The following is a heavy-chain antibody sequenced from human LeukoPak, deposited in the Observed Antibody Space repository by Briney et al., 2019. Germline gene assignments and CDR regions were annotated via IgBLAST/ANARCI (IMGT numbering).Heavy chain of an antibody. CDR2: IIPIFGTA. J-gene: IGHJ4*02. CDR1: GYTFTSYG. CDR3: ARDNDSRDPPHFDY. Sequence: GASVKVSCKASGYTFTSYGISWVRRAPGQGLEWMGGIIPIFGTANYAQKFQGRVTITADKSTSTAYMELSSLRSEDTAVYYCARDNDSRDPPHFDYWGQGTLVTVSA. V-gene: IGHV1-69*06. D-gene: IGHD3-16*01.